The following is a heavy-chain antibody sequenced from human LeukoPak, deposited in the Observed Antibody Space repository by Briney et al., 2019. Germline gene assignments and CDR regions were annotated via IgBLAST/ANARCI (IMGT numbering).Heavy chain of an antibody. CDR3: ARSNSESYYRGYYFDY. CDR1: GGSISSFY. V-gene: IGHV4-59*01. J-gene: IGHJ4*02. Sequence: SETLSLTCPVSGGSISSFYWSWIRQPPAKGLERIGYISHSGTTNYNPPLKSRVTISVDTSMNQFSLKLSSVTAADTAVYYCARSNSESYYRGYYFDYWGQGTLVTVSS. CDR2: ISHSGTT. D-gene: IGHD1-26*01.